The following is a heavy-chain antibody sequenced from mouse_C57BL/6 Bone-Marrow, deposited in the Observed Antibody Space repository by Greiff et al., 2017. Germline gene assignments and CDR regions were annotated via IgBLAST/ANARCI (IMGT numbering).Heavy chain of an antibody. Sequence: VQLQQSGPGLVKPSQSLSLTCSVTGYSITSGYYWIWIRQFPGNKLEWMGYISYDGSNNYNPSLKNRISITRDTSKNQFCLKLNSVTTEETATYYCARGGLRCPFAYWGQGTMVTVSA. D-gene: IGHD3-2*02. V-gene: IGHV3-6*01. CDR2: ISYDGSN. J-gene: IGHJ3*01. CDR3: ARGGLRCPFAY. CDR1: GYSITSGYY.